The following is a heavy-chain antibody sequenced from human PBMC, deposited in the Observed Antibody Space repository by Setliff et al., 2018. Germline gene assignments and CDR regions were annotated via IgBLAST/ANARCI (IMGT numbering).Heavy chain of an antibody. D-gene: IGHD3-10*01. V-gene: IGHV3-21*04. CDR3: ATDDQIRGHNLDY. CDR1: GFTFSSYS. Sequence: SLRLSCAASGFTFSSYSMNWVRQAPGKGLEWVSSITSSSSYIYYADSVKGRFTISRDNSNNTLYLQMNSLRADDTATYYCATDDQIRGHNLDYWGQGTLVTVSS. CDR2: ITSSSSYI. J-gene: IGHJ4*02.